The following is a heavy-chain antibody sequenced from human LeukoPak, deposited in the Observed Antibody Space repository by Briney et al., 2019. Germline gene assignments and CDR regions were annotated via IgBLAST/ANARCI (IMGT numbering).Heavy chain of an antibody. Sequence: GASVKVSCKASGYTFTSYAMHWVRQAPGQRLEWMGWISAYNGNTNYAQRLQGRVTMTTDTSTSAAYMELRSLRSDDTAVYYCARDRDYGDYHTPDLFVYWGQGTLVTVSS. CDR1: GYTFTSYA. J-gene: IGHJ4*02. V-gene: IGHV1-18*01. CDR2: ISAYNGNT. CDR3: ARDRDYGDYHTPDLFVY. D-gene: IGHD4-17*01.